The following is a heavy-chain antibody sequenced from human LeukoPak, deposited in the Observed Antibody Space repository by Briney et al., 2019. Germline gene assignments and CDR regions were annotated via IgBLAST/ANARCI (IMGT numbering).Heavy chain of an antibody. CDR3: AAGAQYYYGSGTDD. V-gene: IGHV3-48*03. D-gene: IGHD3-10*01. CDR2: ISSSGSTI. Sequence: PGGSLRLSCAASGFTFSSYEMNWVRQARGKGREWVSYISSSGSTIYYAHSVKGRFTISRDNAKNSLYLQMNSLRAEDTAVYYCAAGAQYYYGSGTDDWGQGTLVTVSS. J-gene: IGHJ4*02. CDR1: GFTFSSYE.